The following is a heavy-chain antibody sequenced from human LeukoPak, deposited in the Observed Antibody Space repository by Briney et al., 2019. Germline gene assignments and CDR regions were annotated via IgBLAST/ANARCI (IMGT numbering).Heavy chain of an antibody. D-gene: IGHD6-13*01. V-gene: IGHV4-34*01. Sequence: PSETLSLTCAVYGGSFSGYYWSWIRQPPGKGLEWIGEINHSGSTNYNPSLKSRVTISVDTSKNQFSLKLSSVTAADTAVYYCAQRPGIAAAGTGGFDPWGQGTLVTVSS. CDR1: GGSFSGYY. J-gene: IGHJ5*02. CDR3: AQRPGIAAAGTGGFDP. CDR2: INHSGST.